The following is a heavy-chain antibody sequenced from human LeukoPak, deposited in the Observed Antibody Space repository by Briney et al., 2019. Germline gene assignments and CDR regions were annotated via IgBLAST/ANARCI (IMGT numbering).Heavy chain of an antibody. CDR2: TSYDGTKK. CDR1: GFTFSRYG. V-gene: IGHV3-30*03. CDR3: ARVGYYASGPFSYFDY. Sequence: GRSLRLSCAASGFTFSRYGMHWLRQAPGKGLEWVAVTSYDGTKKDYAVHVKGRFTISRDNSQNTLYLQMNSLRAEDTAVYYCARVGYYASGPFSYFDYWGQGTLVTVSS. J-gene: IGHJ4*02. D-gene: IGHD3-10*01.